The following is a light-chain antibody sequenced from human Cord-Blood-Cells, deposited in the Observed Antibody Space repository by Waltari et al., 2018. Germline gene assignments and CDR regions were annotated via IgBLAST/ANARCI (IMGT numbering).Light chain of an antibody. CDR2: EVS. CDR3: SSYTSSSTLV. V-gene: IGLV2-14*01. Sequence: QSALTQPASVSGPPGQSITISCTGTRSDVGGYNYVSWYQQHPGKAPKLMIYEVSNRPSGVSNRFSGSKSGNTASLTISGLQAEDEADYYCSSYTSSSTLVFGGGTKLTVL. CDR1: RSDVGGYNY. J-gene: IGLJ2*01.